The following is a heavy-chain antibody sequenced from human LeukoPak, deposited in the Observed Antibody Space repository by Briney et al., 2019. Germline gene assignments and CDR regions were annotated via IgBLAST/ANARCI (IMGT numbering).Heavy chain of an antibody. Sequence: PGGSLRLSCAASGFTFNDAWMNWVRQAPGKGLEWVGRIKKKDDGETTDYAAPVKGRITISRDDSKNTLYLQMNSLKAEDTAVYYCTTENWGPHWGQGTLVTVSS. D-gene: IGHD7-27*01. V-gene: IGHV3-15*07. CDR1: GFTFNDAW. CDR2: IKKKDDGETT. J-gene: IGHJ4*02. CDR3: TTENWGPH.